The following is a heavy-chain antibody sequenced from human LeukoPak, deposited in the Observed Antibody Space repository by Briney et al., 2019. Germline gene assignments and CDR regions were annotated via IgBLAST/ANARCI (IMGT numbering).Heavy chain of an antibody. V-gene: IGHV3-48*03. CDR3: ARAFRYCSSTSCYPSPGWFDP. Sequence: GGSLRLSCAASGFTFSSYEMNWVRQAPGKGLEWVSYISSSGSTIYYADSVKDRFTISRDNAKNSLYLQMNSLRAEDTAVYYCARAFRYCSSTSCYPSPGWFDPWGQGTLVTVSS. D-gene: IGHD2-2*01. J-gene: IGHJ5*01. CDR2: ISSSGSTI. CDR1: GFTFSSYE.